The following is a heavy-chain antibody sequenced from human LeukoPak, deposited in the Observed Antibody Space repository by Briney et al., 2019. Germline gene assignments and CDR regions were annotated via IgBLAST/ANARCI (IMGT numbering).Heavy chain of an antibody. D-gene: IGHD3-10*01. CDR3: ARTSGRPLRLWFGELSPDYYYYMDV. Sequence: SVKVSCKASGGTFSSYAISWVRQAPGQGLEWMGGIIPIFGTANYAQKFQGRVTITTDESTSTAYMELSSLRSEDTAVYYCARTSGRPLRLWFGELSPDYYYYMDVWGKGTTVTVSS. CDR2: IIPIFGTA. V-gene: IGHV1-69*05. CDR1: GGTFSSYA. J-gene: IGHJ6*03.